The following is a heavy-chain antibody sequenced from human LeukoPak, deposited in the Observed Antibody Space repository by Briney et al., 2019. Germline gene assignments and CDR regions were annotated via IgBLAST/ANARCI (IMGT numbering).Heavy chain of an antibody. CDR2: ISYDGSNK. CDR3: ARAAYSYGYGGFDP. CDR1: GFTFGSYA. Sequence: PGRSLRLSCAASGFTFGSYAMHWVRQAPGKGLEWVAVISYDGSNKYYADSVKGRFTISRDNSKNTLYLQMNSLRAEDTAVYYCARAAYSYGYGGFDPWGQGTLVTVSS. V-gene: IGHV3-30*04. J-gene: IGHJ5*02. D-gene: IGHD5-18*01.